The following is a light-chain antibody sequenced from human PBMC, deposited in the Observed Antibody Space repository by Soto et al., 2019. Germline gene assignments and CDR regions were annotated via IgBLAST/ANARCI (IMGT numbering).Light chain of an antibody. J-gene: IGKJ5*01. V-gene: IGKV1-5*03. CDR2: KAS. CDR1: QSISTW. Sequence: DIQMTQSPSTVSASVRDRFTITCRASQSISTWVAWYQEKPGKAPKVLIYKASSLQSGVPSRFSGSGSGTDFTFTISSLQPEDIATYYCQQYEIFPITFGQGTRLEIK. CDR3: QQYEIFPIT.